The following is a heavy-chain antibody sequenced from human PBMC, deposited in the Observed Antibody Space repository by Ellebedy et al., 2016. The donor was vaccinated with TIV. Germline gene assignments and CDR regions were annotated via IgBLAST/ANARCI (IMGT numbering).Heavy chain of an antibody. CDR3: ARDCSGGTCFSGGVDY. D-gene: IGHD2-15*01. V-gene: IGHV4-39*07. CDR1: GGSISSSYY. Sequence: SETLSLTXTVSGGSISSSYYWGWIRQPPGKGLEWIGTIYYSGSTYYNPSLKSRVTISIDTSKNQFSLKLNSVTAADTAIYYCARDCSGGTCFSGGVDYWGQGILVTVSS. J-gene: IGHJ4*02. CDR2: IYYSGST.